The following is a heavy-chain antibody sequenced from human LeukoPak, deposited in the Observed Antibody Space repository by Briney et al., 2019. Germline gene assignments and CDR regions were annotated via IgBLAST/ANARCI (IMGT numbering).Heavy chain of an antibody. J-gene: IGHJ4*02. D-gene: IGHD6-19*01. Sequence: GGSLRLSCAASRFTFSTYSMNWVRQAPGKGLEWVSAMIGSGSSTYYADSVKGRFTISRDNARNTLFLQMNSLRVEDTAVYYCAKDETHSSGWAPFDSWGQGTLVIVSS. CDR1: RFTFSTYS. V-gene: IGHV3-23*01. CDR3: AKDETHSSGWAPFDS. CDR2: MIGSGSST.